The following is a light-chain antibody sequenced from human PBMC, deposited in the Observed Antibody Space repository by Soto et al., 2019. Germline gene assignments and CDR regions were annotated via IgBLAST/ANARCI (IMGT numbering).Light chain of an antibody. V-gene: IGKV3D-20*02. Sequence: EFVLTQSPGTLSLSPGERTTLSCRASQTVRNNYLAWYQQKPGQAPTLLIYDASNRATGIPDRFSGGGSGTDFTLTISSLEPEDFAVYYCHQRQSWPRTFGQGTKVEIK. CDR2: DAS. CDR3: HQRQSWPRT. CDR1: QTVRNNY. J-gene: IGKJ1*01.